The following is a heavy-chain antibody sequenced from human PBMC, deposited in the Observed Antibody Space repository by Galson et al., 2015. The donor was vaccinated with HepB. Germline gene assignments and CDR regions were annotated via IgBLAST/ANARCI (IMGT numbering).Heavy chain of an antibody. D-gene: IGHD3-10*01. CDR2: IDPSDSYT. J-gene: IGHJ5*02. CDR3: VRHRELGYGKGDWFHP. Sequence: QSGAEVKKPGESLRISCKGSGYSFTSYWISWVRQRPGKGLEWMGRIDPSDSYTNYSPAFQGHVTISADKSISTAYLQWSSLKATDTAMYYCVRHRELGYGKGDWFHPWGQGTLVTVSS. CDR1: GYSFTSYW. V-gene: IGHV5-10-1*01.